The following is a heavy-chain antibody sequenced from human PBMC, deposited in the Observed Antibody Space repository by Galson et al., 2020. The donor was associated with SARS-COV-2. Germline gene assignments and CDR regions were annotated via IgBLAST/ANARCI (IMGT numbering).Heavy chain of an antibody. D-gene: IGHD2-15*01. CDR2: INSDGTTT. Sequence: GESLKISCVGSGLTFSGYWMHWIRQVPGKGLVWVALINSDGTTTSYGESVKGRFTISRDNAKNTLYLQMNSLRAEDTAIYYCVSGMYCSGDSCYGWGQRTLVTVSS. CDR3: VSGMYCSGDSCYG. V-gene: IGHV3-74*01. CDR1: GLTFSGYW. J-gene: IGHJ4*02.